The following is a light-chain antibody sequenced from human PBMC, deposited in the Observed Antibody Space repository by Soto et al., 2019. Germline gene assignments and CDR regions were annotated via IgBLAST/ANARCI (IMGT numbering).Light chain of an antibody. CDR2: KAP. CDR1: QSISSW. Sequence: DIKMTQSPSTLSASVGDRVTITCRASQSISSWLAWYQQKPGKAPKLVIYKAPRLESGVPSRFSGSGSGTEFTLTISSLQPDDVAIYYCQQYDSYPWTFGQGTKVAIK. CDR3: QQYDSYPWT. V-gene: IGKV1-5*03. J-gene: IGKJ1*01.